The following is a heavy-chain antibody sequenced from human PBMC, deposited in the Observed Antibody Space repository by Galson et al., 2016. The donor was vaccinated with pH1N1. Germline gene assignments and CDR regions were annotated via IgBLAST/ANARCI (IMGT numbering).Heavy chain of an antibody. CDR2: IYYSESM. J-gene: IGHJ4*02. CDR1: GGSISISSHY. D-gene: IGHD3-10*01. V-gene: IGHV4-39*01. Sequence: ETLSLTCTVSGGSISISSHYWGWIRQPPGKGLEWIGSIYYSESMHYTPSLKSRIAISLDPSKNQFSLRLSSVTAADTAVYYCARHRDYGSGIAMGYYFDYWGQGALVTVSS. CDR3: ARHRDYGSGIAMGYYFDY.